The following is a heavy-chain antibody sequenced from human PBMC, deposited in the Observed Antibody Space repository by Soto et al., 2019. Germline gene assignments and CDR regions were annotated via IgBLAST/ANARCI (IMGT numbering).Heavy chain of an antibody. D-gene: IGHD1-26*01. CDR3: ARYSGTYRDY. CDR1: GFTFSRSN. V-gene: IGHV3-21*01. Sequence: GSLRLSCAASGFTFSRSNMNWVRQAPGKGLEWVSSITSNSDYIFYADSVKGRFTISRDNAKNSLYLQMNSLRVEDTAVYYCARYSGTYRDYWGQGTLVTVSS. CDR2: ITSNSDYI. J-gene: IGHJ4*02.